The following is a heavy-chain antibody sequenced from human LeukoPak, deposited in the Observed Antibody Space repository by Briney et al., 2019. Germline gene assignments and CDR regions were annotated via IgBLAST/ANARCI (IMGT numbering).Heavy chain of an antibody. CDR1: GFTFSSYA. Sequence: GGSLRLSCAASGFTFSSYAMSWVRQAPGKGLVWVSAISCSGGSTYYADSVKGRFTISRDNSKNTLYLQMNSLRAEDTAVYYCARVAREDYGSGSYYNNWFDPWGQGTLVTVSS. J-gene: IGHJ5*02. D-gene: IGHD3-10*01. CDR3: ARVAREDYGSGSYYNNWFDP. CDR2: ISCSGGST. V-gene: IGHV3-23*01.